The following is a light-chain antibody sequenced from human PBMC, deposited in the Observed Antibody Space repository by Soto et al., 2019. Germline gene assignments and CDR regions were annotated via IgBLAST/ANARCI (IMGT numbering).Light chain of an antibody. CDR1: SSNIGAGFD. CDR2: ANT. Sequence: QPVLTQPPSVSGAPGQRVTISCIGSSSNIGAGFDVNWYQQLPGTAPKLLIYANTNRPSGVPDRFSGSKSGTSASLAITGLQAEDEADYYCQSYDTSRRWVFAGGTQLTVL. V-gene: IGLV1-40*01. J-gene: IGLJ2*01. CDR3: QSYDTSRRWV.